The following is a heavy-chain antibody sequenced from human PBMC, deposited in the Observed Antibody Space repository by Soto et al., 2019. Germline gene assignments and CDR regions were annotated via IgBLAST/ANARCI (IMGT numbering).Heavy chain of an antibody. CDR2: IYHSGST. CDR1: GGSISSYY. J-gene: IGHJ4*02. Sequence: SETLSLTCTVSGGSISSYYWNWIRQPPGRGLEWIGYIYHSGSTSYNPSLKSRVTISVDMSKSQVSLKVSSVTAADTAVYYCARGLSYYDTTGYYSEPLDFWGPGXLVTVYS. CDR3: ARGLSYYDTTGYYSEPLDF. D-gene: IGHD3-22*01. V-gene: IGHV4-59*01.